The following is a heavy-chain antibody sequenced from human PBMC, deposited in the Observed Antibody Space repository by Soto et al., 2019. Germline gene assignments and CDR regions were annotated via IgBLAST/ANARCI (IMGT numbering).Heavy chain of an antibody. Sequence: GESLKISCAASGFTFSNAWMSWVRQAPGKGLEWVGRIKSKTDGGTTDYAAPVKGRFTISRDDSKNTLYLQMNSLKTEYTAVYYCTTDWGYCSGGSCFDYWGQGTLVTVSS. CDR3: TTDWGYCSGGSCFDY. J-gene: IGHJ4*02. V-gene: IGHV3-15*01. CDR2: IKSKTDGGTT. D-gene: IGHD2-15*01. CDR1: GFTFSNAW.